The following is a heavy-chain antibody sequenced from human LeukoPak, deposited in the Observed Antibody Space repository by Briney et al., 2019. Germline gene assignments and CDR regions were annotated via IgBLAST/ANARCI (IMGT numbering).Heavy chain of an antibody. J-gene: IGHJ4*02. CDR1: GFTFSSYS. V-gene: IGHV3-21*01. CDR3: AKDDDSSGYYPDY. CDR2: ISSSSSYI. Sequence: TGGSLRLSCAASGFTFSSYSMNWVRQAPGKGLEWVSSISSSSSYIYYADSVKGRFTISRDNAKNSLYLQMNSLRAEDTAVYYCAKDDDSSGYYPDYWGQGALVTVSS. D-gene: IGHD3-22*01.